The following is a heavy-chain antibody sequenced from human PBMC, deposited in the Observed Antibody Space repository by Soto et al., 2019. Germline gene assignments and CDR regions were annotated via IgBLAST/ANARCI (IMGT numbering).Heavy chain of an antibody. V-gene: IGHV1-2*02. CDR1: GCTFTGYY. D-gene: IGHD2-2*02. CDR3: ARDLGPAIVVVPAAINYYYYGMDV. Sequence: ASVKVSCKASGCTFTGYYMHWVRQAPGQGLEWMGWINPNSGGTNYAQKFQGRVTMTRDTSISTAYMELSRLRSDDTAVYYCARDLGPAIVVVPAAINYYYYGMDVWGQGTTVTVSS. J-gene: IGHJ6*02. CDR2: INPNSGGT.